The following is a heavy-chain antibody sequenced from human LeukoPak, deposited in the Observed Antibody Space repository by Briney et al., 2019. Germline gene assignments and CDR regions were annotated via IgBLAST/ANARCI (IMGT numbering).Heavy chain of an antibody. V-gene: IGHV4-38-2*01. Sequence: SETLSLXCAVSGYSISSGYYWGWIRQPPGRGLEWIGSIYHSGSTYYNPSLKSRVTISVDTSKNQFSLKLSSVTAADTAVYYCARGRIVVVVAATNPFDYWGRGTLVTVSS. J-gene: IGHJ4*02. CDR2: IYHSGST. D-gene: IGHD2-15*01. CDR1: GYSISSGYY. CDR3: ARGRIVVVVAATNPFDY.